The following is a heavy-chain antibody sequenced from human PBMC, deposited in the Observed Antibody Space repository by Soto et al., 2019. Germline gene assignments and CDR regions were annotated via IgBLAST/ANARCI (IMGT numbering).Heavy chain of an antibody. Sequence: QVQLVESGGGVVQPGRSLRLSCAASGFTFSSYGMHWVRQAPGKGLEWVAVISYDGSNKYYADSVKGRFTISRDNSKNTLYLQMNSLRAEDTAVYYCAKDLKTTVTANYYYGMDVW. J-gene: IGHJ6*01. CDR2: ISYDGSNK. V-gene: IGHV3-30*18. CDR3: AKDLKTTVTANYYYGMDV. CDR1: GFTFSSYG. D-gene: IGHD4-17*01.